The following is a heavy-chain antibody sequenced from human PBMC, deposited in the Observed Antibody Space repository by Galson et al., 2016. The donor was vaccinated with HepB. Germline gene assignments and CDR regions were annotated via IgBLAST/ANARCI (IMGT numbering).Heavy chain of an antibody. CDR3: SSWPTELEANDF. J-gene: IGHJ4*01. Sequence: SLRLSCAASGSSFSNYWMHWVRQVPGKGLEWLSRISSNGSGTNYADFVKGRFTISRDNAKNTVYLPMNRLRAEDTAVYYCSSWPTELEANDFWGHGTLVTVSS. V-gene: IGHV3-74*01. D-gene: IGHD1-1*01. CDR2: ISSNGSGT. CDR1: GSSFSNYW.